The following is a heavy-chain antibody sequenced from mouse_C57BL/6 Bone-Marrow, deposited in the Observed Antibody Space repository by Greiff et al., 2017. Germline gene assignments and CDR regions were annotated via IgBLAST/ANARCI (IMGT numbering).Heavy chain of an antibody. CDR3: AKRDYSNPYAMDY. V-gene: IGHV2-5*01. D-gene: IGHD2-5*01. Sequence: QVQLKQSGPGLVQPSQSLSITCTVSGFSLTSYGVHWVRPSPGKGLEWLGVIWRGGSTDYNAAFMSRLSITKDNSKSQVFFKMNSLQADDTAIYYCAKRDYSNPYAMDYWGQGTSVTVSS. CDR1: GFSLTSYG. CDR2: IWRGGST. J-gene: IGHJ4*01.